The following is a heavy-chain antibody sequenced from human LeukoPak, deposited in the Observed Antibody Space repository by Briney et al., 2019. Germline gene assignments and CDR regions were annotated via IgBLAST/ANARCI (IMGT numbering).Heavy chain of an antibody. Sequence: ASVKVSCKASGYTFTGYYIYWVRQAPGQGLEYMGWINPNRGGTNSTQKFQGRVTMTRDTSISTAYMELSRLRSDGTAVYYCARATEGGYHYWGQGTLVTVSS. CDR1: GYTFTGYY. D-gene: IGHD3-22*01. V-gene: IGHV1-2*02. CDR3: ARATEGGYHY. J-gene: IGHJ4*02. CDR2: INPNRGGT.